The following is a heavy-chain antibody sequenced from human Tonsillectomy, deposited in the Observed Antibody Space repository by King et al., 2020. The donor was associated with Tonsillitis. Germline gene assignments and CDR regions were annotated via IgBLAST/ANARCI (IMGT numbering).Heavy chain of an antibody. CDR2: ISSSSNYI. CDR3: ARARLQLWESIDWFDP. CDR1: GFTFSSYS. J-gene: IGHJ5*02. Sequence: VQLVESGGGLVKPGGSLRLSCAASGFTFSSYSMNWVRQAPGKGLEWVSFISSSSNYIYYADSVKGRFTISRDNAKNSLFLQMNSLRAEDTAVYYCARARLQLWESIDWFDPWGQGTLGTVSS. V-gene: IGHV3-21*03. D-gene: IGHD5-18*01.